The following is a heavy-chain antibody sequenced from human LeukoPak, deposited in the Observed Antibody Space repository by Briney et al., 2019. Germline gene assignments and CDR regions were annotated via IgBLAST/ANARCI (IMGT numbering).Heavy chain of an antibody. CDR1: GGTFSSYA. Sequence: VASVKVSCKASGGTFSSYAISWVRQAPGQGLEWMGRITPILGIANYAQKFQGGVTITADKSTSTAYMELSSLRSEDTAVYYCARDVYSYDFWSGYYTGEDYWGQGTLVTVSS. CDR3: ARDVYSYDFWSGYYTGEDY. D-gene: IGHD3-3*01. V-gene: IGHV1-69*04. CDR2: ITPILGIA. J-gene: IGHJ4*02.